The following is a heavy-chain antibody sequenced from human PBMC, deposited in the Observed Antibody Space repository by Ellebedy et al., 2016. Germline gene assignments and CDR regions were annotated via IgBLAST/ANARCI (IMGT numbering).Heavy chain of an antibody. D-gene: IGHD6-6*01. J-gene: IGHJ4*02. Sequence: GESLKISXTASGLNFNTFFMSRVRQAPGGGLEWISTISGDGDIIFSADSVKGRFTISRDNSRYTLYLQMDSLRAADTAVYYCAPRAIAAPKWGQGTLVTVSS. CDR3: APRAIAAPK. CDR1: GLNFNTFF. V-gene: IGHV3-23*01. CDR2: ISGDGDII.